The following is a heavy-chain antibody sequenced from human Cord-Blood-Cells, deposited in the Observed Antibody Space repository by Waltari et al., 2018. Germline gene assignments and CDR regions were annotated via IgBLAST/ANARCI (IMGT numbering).Heavy chain of an antibody. V-gene: IGHV1-3*01. Sequence: QVQLVQSGAEVNNPGGSVKVCCRASGYTSPSLAKHWVRQAPGQRLEWMGWINASNGNTKYSQKFQGRVTITRDTSASTAYMELSSLRSEDTAVYYCARDQGGDYDAFDIWGQGTMVTVSS. CDR1: GYTSPSLA. J-gene: IGHJ3*02. D-gene: IGHD2-21*02. CDR2: INASNGNT. CDR3: ARDQGGDYDAFDI.